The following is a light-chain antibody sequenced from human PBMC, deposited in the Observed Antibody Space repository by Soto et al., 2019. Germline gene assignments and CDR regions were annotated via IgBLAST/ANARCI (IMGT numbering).Light chain of an antibody. CDR3: QHYNNLSPGMA. V-gene: IGKV1-33*01. Sequence: DIQMTQSPSSLSGSVGDRITITCQASQDIRNNLNCYQQKPGQPPKILIYAASILDVGVPSMFSGGWSGTQFPFALRILQPEDIATYLCQHYNNLSPGMAFGQRTRLEL. CDR2: AAS. CDR1: QDIRNN. J-gene: IGKJ5*01.